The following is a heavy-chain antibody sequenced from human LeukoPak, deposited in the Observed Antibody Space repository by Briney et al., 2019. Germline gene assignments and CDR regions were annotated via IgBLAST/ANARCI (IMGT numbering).Heavy chain of an antibody. Sequence: GGSLRLSCEASGLTFSTYSLNGVRRAPGKGLNWVSSISSSSSYIYYADSVKGRFTISRDNAKNTLYLQMNSLRAEDTAVYYCARGGRGSSTAGLFDYWGQGTLVTVSS. V-gene: IGHV3-21*01. J-gene: IGHJ4*02. CDR2: ISSSSSYI. D-gene: IGHD6-13*01. CDR1: GLTFSTYS. CDR3: ARGGRGSSTAGLFDY.